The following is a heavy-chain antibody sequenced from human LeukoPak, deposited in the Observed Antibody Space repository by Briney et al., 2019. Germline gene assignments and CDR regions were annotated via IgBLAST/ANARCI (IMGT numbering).Heavy chain of an antibody. CDR1: GYNFANLA. CDR2: ISGGGEIT. D-gene: IGHD2-21*02. J-gene: IGHJ4*02. V-gene: IGHV3-23*01. Sequence: GGCLSLFRGASGYNFANLAVRGVRETRGRGWECGSAISGGGEITYYADSVPGRFTISRDNSKDTLSLQLHSLRPGDTAVYYCVREDTPATANYWGQGTLVTISS. CDR3: VREDTPATANY.